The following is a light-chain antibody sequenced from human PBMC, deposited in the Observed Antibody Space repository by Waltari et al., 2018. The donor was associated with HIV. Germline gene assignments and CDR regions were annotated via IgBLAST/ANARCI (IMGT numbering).Light chain of an antibody. CDR3: SSYTSSSTYV. V-gene: IGLV2-14*03. CDR1: SSDVGGHIY. CDR2: DVS. J-gene: IGLJ1*01. Sequence: QSALTQPASVSGSPGQSTTVSCTGTSSDVGGHIYVPWYQQHPGKAPKLMIYDVSNRPSGVSNRFSGSKSGNTASLTISGLQAEDEADYYCSSYTSSSTYVFGTGTKVTVL.